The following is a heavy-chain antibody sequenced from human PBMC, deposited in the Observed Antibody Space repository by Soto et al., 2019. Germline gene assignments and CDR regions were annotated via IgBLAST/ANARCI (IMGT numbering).Heavy chain of an antibody. D-gene: IGHD2-2*01. CDR2: IIPVFGTA. Sequence: QAQLEQSGGEVKKPGSSVKVSCKASRVAFSKFIVTWVRQAPGVGLEWVGGIIPVFGTANYAQEFQGRVTSTADESTSTSYMEVNNLRSEDTAVYYCAKVRYSSPMGYYYGMDVWGQGTTVTVSS. V-gene: IGHV1-69*01. CDR1: RVAFSKFI. J-gene: IGHJ6*02. CDR3: AKVRYSSPMGYYYGMDV.